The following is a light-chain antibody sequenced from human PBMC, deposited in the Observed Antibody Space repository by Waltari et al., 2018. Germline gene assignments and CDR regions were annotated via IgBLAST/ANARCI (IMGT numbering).Light chain of an antibody. CDR1: RSAVGGYNY. V-gene: IGLV2-11*01. Sequence: QSALTQPLSVSASPGQPVTLSCSGTRSAVGGYNYASWYQQHPGKAPNLMIYDVSRWPSGVPDRFSGSKSGNTASLTISGLQAEDEADYYCCSYAGSYSWVFGGGTKLTVL. J-gene: IGLJ3*02. CDR2: DVS. CDR3: CSYAGSYSWV.